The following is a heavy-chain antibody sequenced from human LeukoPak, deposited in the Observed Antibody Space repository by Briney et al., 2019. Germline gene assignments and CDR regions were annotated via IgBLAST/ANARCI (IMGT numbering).Heavy chain of an antibody. CDR3: ARSSGYGGFDY. V-gene: IGHV4-59*10. CDR2: IYTSGST. Sequence: PSETLSLTCAVYGGSFSGYYWSRIRQPAGKGLEWIGRIYTSGSTNYNPSLKSRVTMSVDTSKNQFSLKVSSVTAADTAVYYCARSSGYGGFDYWGQGTLVTVSS. D-gene: IGHD5-12*01. J-gene: IGHJ4*02. CDR1: GGSFSGYY.